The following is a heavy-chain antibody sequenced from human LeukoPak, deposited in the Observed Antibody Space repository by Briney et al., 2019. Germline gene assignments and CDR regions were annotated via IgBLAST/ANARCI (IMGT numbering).Heavy chain of an antibody. Sequence: GGSMRLSCAASGFTVSSYVMSWVRQAPGKGLEWVSYISGSGDTTFYADSVKGRFTVSRDNTKNSLFLQMDSLRVEDTAVYHCTRDGPDCSSTKCFFWFDYWGQGTLLTVSS. CDR2: ISGSGDTT. J-gene: IGHJ4*02. CDR3: TRDGPDCSSTKCFFWFDY. CDR1: GFTVSSYV. V-gene: IGHV3-48*03. D-gene: IGHD2-2*01.